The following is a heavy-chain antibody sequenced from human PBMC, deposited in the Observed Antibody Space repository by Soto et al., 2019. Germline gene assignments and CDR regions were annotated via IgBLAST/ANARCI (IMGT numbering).Heavy chain of an antibody. J-gene: IGHJ4*02. CDR3: ARRWGRTFDY. CDR1: GGSISSYY. D-gene: IGHD7-27*01. V-gene: IGHV4-59*08. Sequence: ASETLSLTCTVSGGSISSYYWSWIRQPPGKGLEWIGYIYYSGGTNYNPSLKSRVTISVDTSKNQFSLKLSSVTAADTAVYYCARRWGRTFDYWGQGTLVTVSS. CDR2: IYYSGGT.